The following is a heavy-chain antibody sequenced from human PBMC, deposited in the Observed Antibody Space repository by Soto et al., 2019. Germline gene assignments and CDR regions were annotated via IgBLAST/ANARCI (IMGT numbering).Heavy chain of an antibody. CDR1: GFSITNTW. V-gene: IGHV3-15*07. D-gene: IGHD3-3*01. J-gene: IGHJ4*02. CDR2: VKSKADGGTA. CDR3: NSYHDFWGGHTPL. Sequence: EVQLVESGGGLVQPGGSLRLYCAASGFSITNTWMHWVRQAPGKGLEWVGRVKSKADGGTADYAAPVKGRFTVSRDDSKNTQYLQMNSLKMEDTAVYYCNSYHDFWGGHTPLWGQGTLVTVSS.